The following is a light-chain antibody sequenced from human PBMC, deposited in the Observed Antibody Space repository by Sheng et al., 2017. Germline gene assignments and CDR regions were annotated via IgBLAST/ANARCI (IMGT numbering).Light chain of an antibody. CDR2: GTS. CDR1: QGISSW. V-gene: IGKV1-12*01. CDR3: LQDYNYPRT. J-gene: IGKJ1*01. Sequence: DIQMTQSPSSVSASVGDRVIITCRASQGISSWIAWYQQKPGKAPKLLIFGTSFLQSGVPSRFSGSGSGTDFTFTISNLQPEDFATYYCLQDYNYPRTFGQGTKVDIK.